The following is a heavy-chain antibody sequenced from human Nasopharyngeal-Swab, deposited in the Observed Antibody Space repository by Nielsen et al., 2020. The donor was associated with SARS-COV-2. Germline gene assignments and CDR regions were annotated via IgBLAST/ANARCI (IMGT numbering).Heavy chain of an antibody. V-gene: IGHV3-48*03. D-gene: IGHD4-11*01. Sequence: GESLKISCAASGFTFSGYEMNWVRQAPGKGLEWVSYISGSGNTIYYADSVKSRFTISRDNAKNSLYLQMNSLRAEDTAVYYCARPMTTVTLQRGMDVWGQGTTVTVSS. CDR1: GFTFSGYE. CDR3: ARPMTTVTLQRGMDV. J-gene: IGHJ6*02. CDR2: ISGSGNTI.